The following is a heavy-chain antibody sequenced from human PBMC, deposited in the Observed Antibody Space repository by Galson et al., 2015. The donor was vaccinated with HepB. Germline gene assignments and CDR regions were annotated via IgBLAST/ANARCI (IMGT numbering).Heavy chain of an antibody. CDR1: GFTFSNAW. D-gene: IGHD6-19*01. J-gene: IGHJ6*02. Sequence: SLRLSCAASGFTFSNAWMSWVRQAPGKGLEWVGRIKSKTDGGTTDYAAPVKGRFTISRDDSKNTLYLQMNSLKTEDTAVHYCMCSAGGYSSGWWDYYYGMDVWGQGTTVTVSS. CDR2: IKSKTDGGTT. V-gene: IGHV3-15*01. CDR3: MCSAGGYSSGWWDYYYGMDV.